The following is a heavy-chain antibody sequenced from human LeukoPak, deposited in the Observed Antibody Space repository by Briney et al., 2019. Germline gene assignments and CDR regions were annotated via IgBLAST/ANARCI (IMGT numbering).Heavy chain of an antibody. Sequence: GGSLRLSCAASGFTFSTYDMTWVRQAPGKGLEWVSAISGTSIRGSGGRTYYADSVKGRFTISRDNSKNTLYLQMNSLRAEDTAVYYCAKDVTSGSYYADFDYWGQGTLVTVSS. CDR1: GFTFSTYD. CDR3: AKDVTSGSYYADFDY. V-gene: IGHV3-23*01. J-gene: IGHJ4*02. CDR2: ISGTSIRGSGGRT. D-gene: IGHD1-26*01.